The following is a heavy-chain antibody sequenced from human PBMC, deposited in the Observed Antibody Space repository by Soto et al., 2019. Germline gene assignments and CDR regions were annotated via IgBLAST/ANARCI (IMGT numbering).Heavy chain of an antibody. CDR2: IRGDGGQT. J-gene: IGHJ4*02. CDR3: ARDVGLDSDDFFAY. D-gene: IGHD3-9*01. V-gene: IGHV3-23*01. CDR1: GFTFTSYG. Sequence: VGSLRLSCTASGFTFTSYGMGWVRQAPGKGLQWVSTIRGDGGQTHYTDSVKGRFSISRDNSKNTVYLQMDSLRAEDTAMYFCARDVGLDSDDFFAYWGQGTQVTVSS.